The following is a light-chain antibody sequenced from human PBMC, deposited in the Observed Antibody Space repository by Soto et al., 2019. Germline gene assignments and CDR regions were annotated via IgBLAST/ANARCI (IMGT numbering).Light chain of an antibody. CDR3: LQSTHWPWT. J-gene: IGKJ1*01. CDR2: QIS. Sequence: DVVMTQSPLSLPVTLGQPASISCRSSQSLEYSDGNTYLNWFQQRPGQSPRRLIWQISNRDSGVPDRFSGSGSGTDFTLRSSRVETEDVGVYYCLQSTHWPWTFGQGTKVEIK. CDR1: QSLEYSDGNTY. V-gene: IGKV2-30*01.